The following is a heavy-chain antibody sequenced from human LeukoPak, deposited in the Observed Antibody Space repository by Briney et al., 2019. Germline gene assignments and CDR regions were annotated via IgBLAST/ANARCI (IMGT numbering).Heavy chain of an antibody. CDR2: ITSSSTTI. D-gene: IGHD3-9*01. V-gene: IGHV3-48*04. Sequence: GGSLRLSCAASGFTFNNCSMNWLRQAPGRGLEGFSYITSSSTTIYYADSVKGRFTISRDNAKNSLYLQVNSLRAEDTAVYYCARENYDILTGYHPRSFYYYGMDVWGQGTTVTVSS. CDR3: ARENYDILTGYHPRSFYYYGMDV. CDR1: GFTFNNCS. J-gene: IGHJ6*02.